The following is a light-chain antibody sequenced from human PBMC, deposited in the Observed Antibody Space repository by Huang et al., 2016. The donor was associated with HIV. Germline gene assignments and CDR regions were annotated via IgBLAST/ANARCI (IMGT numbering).Light chain of an antibody. J-gene: IGKJ1*01. CDR2: GAY. CDR3: LHYNHWPPWT. CDR1: QNIVNN. Sequence: MVLTQSPATPSVSPGERATLSCTASQNIVNNLAWYQHKPGQPPRLLIHGAYTRATGVTARFSGSGSGTDFTLTINSLQSEDFAVYYCLHYNHWPPWTFGPGTRVEI. V-gene: IGKV3-15*01.